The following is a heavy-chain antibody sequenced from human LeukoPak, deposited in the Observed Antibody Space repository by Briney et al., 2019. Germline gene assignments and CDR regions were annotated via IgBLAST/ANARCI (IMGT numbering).Heavy chain of an antibody. CDR3: ARDHSSGWPDSFDI. Sequence: GGSLRLSCAASGXTFSNYWMSWVRQAPGKGLEWVANIKQDGSEKYYVDSVKGRFTISRDNAKNSLYPQMNSLRAEDTAVYYCARDHSSGWPDSFDIWGQGTMVTVSS. CDR1: GXTFSNYW. V-gene: IGHV3-7*04. CDR2: IKQDGSEK. D-gene: IGHD6-19*01. J-gene: IGHJ3*02.